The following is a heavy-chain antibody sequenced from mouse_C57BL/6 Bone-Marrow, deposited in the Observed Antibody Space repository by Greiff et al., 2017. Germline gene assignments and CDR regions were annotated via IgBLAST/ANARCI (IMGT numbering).Heavy chain of an antibody. J-gene: IGHJ2*01. V-gene: IGHV1-53*01. CDR2: INPSNGGT. D-gene: IGHD3-1*01. CDR1: GYTFTSYW. Sequence: VQLQQPGTELVKPGASVKLSCKASGYTFTSYWMHWVKQRPGQGLEWIGNINPSNGGTNYTAKFKSKATLTVDKTSGTAYMQLSSLTSEDSAVYYCARGGYTPYFDCWGKGTTRTVSS. CDR3: ARGGYTPYFDC.